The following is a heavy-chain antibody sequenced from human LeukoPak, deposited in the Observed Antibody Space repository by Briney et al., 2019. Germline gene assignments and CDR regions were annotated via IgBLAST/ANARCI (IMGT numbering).Heavy chain of an antibody. V-gene: IGHV3-11*05. CDR1: GLTFSGTY. D-gene: IGHD3-10*01. J-gene: IGHJ4*02. CDR3: VRAIGRGPGGHFDY. CDR2: ISDSGTFA. Sequence: GGSLRLSCAASGLTFSGTYMSWIRQAPGKGLEWVSYISDSGTFAEYTDSVKGRFTISKDNAKNALYLQKNSLRGEDTAVYYCVRAIGRGPGGHFDYWGQGTLVTVSS.